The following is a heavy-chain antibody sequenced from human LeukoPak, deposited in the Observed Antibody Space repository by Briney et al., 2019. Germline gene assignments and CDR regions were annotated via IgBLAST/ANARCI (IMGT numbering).Heavy chain of an antibody. CDR3: ARGRRDGYTLYYMDV. CDR1: GGSISSSTYY. V-gene: IGHV4-39*07. J-gene: IGHJ6*03. D-gene: IGHD5-24*01. CDR2: VSYTGNT. Sequence: SETLSLTCTVSGGSISSSTYYWGWIRQPPGKGLEWIGSVSYTGNTYYNPSLKSRVTISVDTSKNQFSLKLTSVTAADTAVYYCARGRRDGYTLYYMDVWAKGTTVTISS.